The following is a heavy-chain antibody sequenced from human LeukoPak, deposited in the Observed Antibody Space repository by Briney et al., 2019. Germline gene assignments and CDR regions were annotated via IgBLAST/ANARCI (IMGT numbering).Heavy chain of an antibody. CDR1: GYTFTGYY. J-gene: IGHJ5*02. V-gene: IGHV1-2*02. CDR2: INPNGGGT. Sequence: ASVKVSCKASGYTFTGYYMHWVRQAPGQGLEWMGWINPNGGGTNYAQKFQGRVTMTRDTSISTAYMELSRLRSDDTAVYYCARETGVVAVAGTILNWFDPWGQGTLVTVSS. D-gene: IGHD6-19*01. CDR3: ARETGVVAVAGTILNWFDP.